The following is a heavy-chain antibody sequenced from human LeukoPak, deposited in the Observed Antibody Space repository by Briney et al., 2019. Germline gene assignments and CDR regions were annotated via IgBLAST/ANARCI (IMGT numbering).Heavy chain of an antibody. CDR3: ARVYCSSTSCLGDGMDV. Sequence: ASVKVSCKASGYTFTSYYMHWVRQAPGQGLEWMGWISAYNGNTNYAQKLQGRVTMTTDTSTSTAYMELRSLRSDDTAVYYCARVYCSSTSCLGDGMDVWGQGTTVTVSS. J-gene: IGHJ6*02. CDR2: ISAYNGNT. D-gene: IGHD2-2*01. CDR1: GYTFTSYY. V-gene: IGHV1-18*04.